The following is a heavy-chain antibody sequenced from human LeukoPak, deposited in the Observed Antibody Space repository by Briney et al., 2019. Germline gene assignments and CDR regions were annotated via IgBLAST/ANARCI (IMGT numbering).Heavy chain of an antibody. CDR1: GFTFSSFA. J-gene: IGHJ5*02. Sequence: PGGSLRLSCAASGFTFSSFAVSWVRQAPGQGLEWVSAISGSGGSTYYADSVKGRFTISRDNSKNTLYLQMNSLRAEDTAVYYCAKGLYSSSWYGFDPWGQGTLVTVSS. CDR3: AKGLYSSSWYGFDP. D-gene: IGHD6-13*01. CDR2: ISGSGGST. V-gene: IGHV3-23*01.